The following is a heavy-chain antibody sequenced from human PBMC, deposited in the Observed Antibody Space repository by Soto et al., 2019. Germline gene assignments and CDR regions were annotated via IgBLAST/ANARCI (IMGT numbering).Heavy chain of an antibody. V-gene: IGHV3-23*01. CDR2: ISGSGGST. J-gene: IGHJ4*02. Sequence: EVQLLESGGGLVQPGGSLRLSCAASGFTFSSYAMSWVRQAPGKGLEWVSAISGSGGSTYYADSVKGRFTITRDNSKNTLYLQMNSLRDEDTAVYYCAKGIIARSSFDYWGQGTLVTVSS. CDR3: AKGIIARSSFDY. D-gene: IGHD3-10*01. CDR1: GFTFSSYA.